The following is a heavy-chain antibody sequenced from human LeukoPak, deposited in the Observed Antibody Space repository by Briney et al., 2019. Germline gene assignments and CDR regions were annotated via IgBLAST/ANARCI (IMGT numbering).Heavy chain of an antibody. D-gene: IGHD1-14*01. CDR3: ARGVEPLAANTLAY. CDR2: LYSDGNT. J-gene: IGHJ4*02. CDR1: GFTVITND. V-gene: IGHV3-53*01. Sequence: GGSLRLSCAASGFTVITNDMTWVRQPPGKGLEWVSVLYSDGNTKYADSVQGRLTISRDNSKNTLYLEMNSLSPDDTAVYYCARGVEPLAANTLAYWGQGTLVTVSS.